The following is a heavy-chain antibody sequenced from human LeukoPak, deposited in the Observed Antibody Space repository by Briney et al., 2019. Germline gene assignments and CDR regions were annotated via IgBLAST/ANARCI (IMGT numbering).Heavy chain of an antibody. J-gene: IGHJ4*02. V-gene: IGHV1-2*02. CDR2: INPNSGVT. CDR3: ARDRTTVTIFDY. CDR1: GYTFRNYY. D-gene: IGHD4-11*01. Sequence: ASVKVSCKASGYTFRNYYIHWVRQAPGQGLEWLACINPNSGVTNYAQNLQGRATMTTDTSINTVYMELNRLRSDDTAMYFCARDRTTVTIFDYWGQGTLVTVSS.